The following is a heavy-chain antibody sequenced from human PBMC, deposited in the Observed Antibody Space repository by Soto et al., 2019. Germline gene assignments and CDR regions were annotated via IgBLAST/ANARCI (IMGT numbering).Heavy chain of an antibody. D-gene: IGHD3-10*01. CDR3: ARELNYYESGTYYYFDY. V-gene: IGHV3-21*06. CDR2: ISITSRYI. CDR1: GFTFSSYS. J-gene: IGHJ4*02. Sequence: PGGSLRLSCAASGFTFSSYSMNWVRQAPGKGLEWVSSISITSRYIYYADSVKGRFTISRDNAKNSLYLQMNSLRAEDTAVYFCARELNYYESGTYYYFDYWGQGTLVTVSS.